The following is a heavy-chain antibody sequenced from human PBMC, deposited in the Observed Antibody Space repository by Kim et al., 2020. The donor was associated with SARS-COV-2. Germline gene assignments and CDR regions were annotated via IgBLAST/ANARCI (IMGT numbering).Heavy chain of an antibody. CDR1: GFTFSSYA. CDR2: ISYDGSNK. CDR3: ARDEAYCGGDCYFYYYY. D-gene: IGHD2-21*02. Sequence: GGSLRLSCAASGFTFSSYAMHWVRQAPGKGLEWVAVISYDGSNKYYADSVKGRFTISRDNSKNTLYLHMNSLRAEDTAVYYCARDEAYCGGDCYFYYYY. V-gene: IGHV3-30-3*01. J-gene: IGHJ6*01.